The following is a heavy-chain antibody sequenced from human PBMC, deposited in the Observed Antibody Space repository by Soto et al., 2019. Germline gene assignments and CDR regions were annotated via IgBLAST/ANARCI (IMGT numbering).Heavy chain of an antibody. CDR3: ARAGLLSVGEFDY. V-gene: IGHV4-38-2*01. Sequence: ASETLSLTCAVSGYSISSGYYWGWIRQPPGKGLEWIGSIYHSGSTYYNPSLKSRVTISVDTSKNQFSLKLSSVTAADTAVYYCARAGLLSVGEFDYWGQGTLVTVSS. J-gene: IGHJ4*02. CDR2: IYHSGST. CDR1: GYSISSGYY. D-gene: IGHD3-10*01.